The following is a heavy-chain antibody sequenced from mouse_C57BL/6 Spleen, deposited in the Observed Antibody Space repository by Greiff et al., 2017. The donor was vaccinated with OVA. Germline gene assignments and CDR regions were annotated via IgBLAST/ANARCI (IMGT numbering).Heavy chain of an antibody. J-gene: IGHJ3*01. Sequence: VQLQQSGAELVKPGASVKLSCKASGYTFTSYWMHWVKQRPGRGLEWIGRIDPNSGGTKYNEKFKSKATLTVDKPSSTAYMQLSSLTSEDSAVYYCAREIDWDPFSGGFAYWGQGTLVTVSA. CDR3: AREIDWDPFSGGFAY. CDR2: IDPNSGGT. D-gene: IGHD4-1*01. V-gene: IGHV1-72*01. CDR1: GYTFTSYW.